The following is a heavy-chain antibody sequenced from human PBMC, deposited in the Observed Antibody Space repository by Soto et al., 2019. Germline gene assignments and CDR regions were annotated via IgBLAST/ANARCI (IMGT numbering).Heavy chain of an antibody. CDR2: ISPTGGGT. Sequence: GGSLRLSCAASGFTFSRYAMSWVRQAPGKGLEWVSTISPTGGGTYYADSVKGRFTISRDTSKSTLYLQMDSLRAQDRAVYYCARVPTLPLWFMDVWGKGTAVTVSS. V-gene: IGHV3-23*01. D-gene: IGHD2-21*01. CDR1: GFTFSRYA. CDR3: ARVPTLPLWFMDV. J-gene: IGHJ6*03.